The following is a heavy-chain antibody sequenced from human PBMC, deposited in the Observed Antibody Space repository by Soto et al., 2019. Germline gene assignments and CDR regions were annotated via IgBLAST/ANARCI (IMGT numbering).Heavy chain of an antibody. CDR3: ARSFDMVRGQFDP. CDR1: GGTFSSYA. D-gene: IGHD3-10*01. CDR2: IIPIFGTA. Sequence: SVKVSCKASGGTFSSYAISWVRQAPGQGLELMGGIIPIFGTANYAQKFQGRVTITADKSTSTAYMELSSLRSEDTAVYYCARSFDMVRGQFDPWGQGTLVTVSS. V-gene: IGHV1-69*06. J-gene: IGHJ5*02.